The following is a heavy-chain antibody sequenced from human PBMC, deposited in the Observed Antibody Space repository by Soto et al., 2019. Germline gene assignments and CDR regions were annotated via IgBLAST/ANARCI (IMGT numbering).Heavy chain of an antibody. CDR2: ISYDGSNK. CDR3: AKDLLVTWYYFDY. V-gene: IGHV3-30*18. CDR1: GFTFSSYG. Sequence: QVQLVESGGGVVQPGRSLRLSCAASGFTFSSYGMHWVREAPGKGLEWVAVISYDGSNKYYADSVKGRFTISRDNSKNTLYLQLNSLRAEDTAVYYCAKDLLVTWYYFDYWGQGTLVTVSS. J-gene: IGHJ4*02. D-gene: IGHD3-16*02.